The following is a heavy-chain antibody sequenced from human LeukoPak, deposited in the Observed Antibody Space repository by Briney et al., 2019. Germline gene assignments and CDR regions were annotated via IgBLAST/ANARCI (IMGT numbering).Heavy chain of an antibody. J-gene: IGHJ4*02. CDR1: GFTFSSYA. Sequence: GGSLRLSCAASGFTFSSYAMSWVRQAPGKGLEWVSGISGSGGSTYYADSVKGRFTISRDNSKNTLYLQINNPRVEDTAVYYCAKRYYDFPLDYWGQGTLVTVSS. V-gene: IGHV3-23*01. D-gene: IGHD3-3*01. CDR3: AKRYYDFPLDY. CDR2: ISGSGGST.